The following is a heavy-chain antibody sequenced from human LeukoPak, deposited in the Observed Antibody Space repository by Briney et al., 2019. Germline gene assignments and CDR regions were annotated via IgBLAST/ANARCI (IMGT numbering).Heavy chain of an antibody. J-gene: IGHJ4*02. D-gene: IGHD6-19*01. V-gene: IGHV4-34*01. Sequence: SETLSLTCVVYGGSFSGYYWSWIRQPPGKGLEWIGEINHSGSTNYNPSLKSRVTISVDTSKNQFSLKLSSVTAADTAVYYCARDSGWSLFYFDYWGQGTLVTVSS. CDR2: INHSGST. CDR3: ARDSGWSLFYFDY. CDR1: GGSFSGYY.